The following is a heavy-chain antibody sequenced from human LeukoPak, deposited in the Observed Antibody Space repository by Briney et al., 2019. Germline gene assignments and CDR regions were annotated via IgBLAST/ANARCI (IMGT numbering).Heavy chain of an antibody. Sequence: GGSLKLSCAASGLTFSGSAIHWVRRASGKGLEWVGRIRSKGNGYATGYVASVKGRFTISRDDSKNTLYLQMNSLKPEDTAVYYCTKFDYAAFEYWGQGALVTVSS. CDR3: TKFDYAAFEY. CDR1: GLTFSGSA. D-gene: IGHD4-17*01. V-gene: IGHV3-73*01. CDR2: IRSKGNGYAT. J-gene: IGHJ4*02.